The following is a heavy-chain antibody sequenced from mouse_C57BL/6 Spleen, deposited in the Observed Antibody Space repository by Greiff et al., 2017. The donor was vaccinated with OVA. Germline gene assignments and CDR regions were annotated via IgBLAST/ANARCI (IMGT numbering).Heavy chain of an antibody. D-gene: IGHD5-1-1*01. CDR2: INPNNGGT. CDR1: GYTFTDYY. Sequence: VQLQQSGPELVKPGASVKISCKASGYTFTDYYMNWVKQSHGKSLEWIGDINPNNGGTSYNQKFKGKATLTVDKSSSTAYTELRSLTSEDSAVYYCARSDTHYYAMDYWGQGTSVTVSS. CDR3: ARSDTHYYAMDY. V-gene: IGHV1-26*01. J-gene: IGHJ4*01.